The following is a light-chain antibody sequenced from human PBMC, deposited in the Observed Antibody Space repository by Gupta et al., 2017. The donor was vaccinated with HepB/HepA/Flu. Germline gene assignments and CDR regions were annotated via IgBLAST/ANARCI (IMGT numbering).Light chain of an antibody. CDR3: QSAGNNGSSWV. Sequence: SYELPQSPSVSVFPGQTARITCSGSALTNEYTYWYQQKPGQAPILVMYKDNERPAGIPERIAGSSSGTTVTLTISAGQAEDEADYYCQSAGNNGSSWVFGGGTKLTVL. CDR1: ALTNEY. J-gene: IGLJ3*02. V-gene: IGLV3-25*03. CDR2: KDN.